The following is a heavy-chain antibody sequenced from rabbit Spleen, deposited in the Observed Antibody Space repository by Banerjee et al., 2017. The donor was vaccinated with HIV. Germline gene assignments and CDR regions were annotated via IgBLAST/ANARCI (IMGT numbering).Heavy chain of an antibody. CDR1: GFSFSRGYD. J-gene: IGHJ4*01. V-gene: IGHV1S45*01. CDR2: IYTGNGKT. Sequence: QEQLEESGGGLVKPEGSLTLTCKASGFSFSRGYDMCWVRQAPGKGLEWIGCIYTGNGKTYYASWAKGRFTISKTSSTTVTLQMTSLTAADTATYFCARDLANGNWDRGLWGPGTLVTVS. D-gene: IGHD2-1*01. CDR3: ARDLANGNWDRGL.